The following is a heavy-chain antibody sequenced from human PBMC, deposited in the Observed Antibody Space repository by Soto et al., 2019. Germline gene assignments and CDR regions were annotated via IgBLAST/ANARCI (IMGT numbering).Heavy chain of an antibody. CDR2: IKQDGSEK. CDR1: GFTFSSYW. Sequence: EVQLVESGGGLVQPGGSLRLSCAASGFTFSSYWMSWVRQAPGKGLEWVANIKQDGSEKYYVDSVKGRFTISRDNAKNSLYLQMNSLRAEDTAVYYCARDRGGMVRGLRTYYFDYWGQGTLVTVSS. V-gene: IGHV3-7*05. D-gene: IGHD3-10*01. J-gene: IGHJ4*02. CDR3: ARDRGGMVRGLRTYYFDY.